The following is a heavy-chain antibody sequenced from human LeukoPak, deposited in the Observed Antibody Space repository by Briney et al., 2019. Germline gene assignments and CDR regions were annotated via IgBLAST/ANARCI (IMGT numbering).Heavy chain of an antibody. CDR1: EFTFSSYG. CDR2: ISYDGSNK. J-gene: IGHJ4*02. CDR3: AKETYLSLDY. D-gene: IGHD2/OR15-2a*01. V-gene: IGHV3-30*18. Sequence: PGGSLRLSCAASEFTFSSYGMHWVRQAPGRGLEWVALISYDGSNKYYADSVKGRFTISRDNSKNTLYLQMNSLRAEDTAVYYCAKETYLSLDYWGQGTLVTVSS.